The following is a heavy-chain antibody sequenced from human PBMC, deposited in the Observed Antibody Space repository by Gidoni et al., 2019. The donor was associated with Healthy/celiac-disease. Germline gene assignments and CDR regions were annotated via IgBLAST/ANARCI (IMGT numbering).Heavy chain of an antibody. V-gene: IGHV4-39*01. Sequence: QLQLQESGPGLVKPSETLSLTCTVSGGSISSSSYYWGWIRQPPGKGLEWIGSIYYSGSTYYNPSLKSRVTISVDTSKNQFSLKLSSVTAADTAVYYCARGLRFLFRVEDFNWFDPWGQGTLVTVSS. CDR1: GGSISSSSYY. CDR2: IYYSGST. J-gene: IGHJ5*02. CDR3: ARGLRFLFRVEDFNWFDP. D-gene: IGHD3-3*01.